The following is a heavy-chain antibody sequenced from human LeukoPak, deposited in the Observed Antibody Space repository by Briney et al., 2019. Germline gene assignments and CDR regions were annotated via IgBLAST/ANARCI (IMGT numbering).Heavy chain of an antibody. CDR2: INHSGST. D-gene: IGHD2-2*01. CDR1: GGSFSGYY. Sequence: SETLSLTCAVYGGSFSGYYWSWIRQPPGKGLEWIGEINHSGSTNYNPSLKSRVTISVDTSKNQFSLKLSSVTAADTAVYYCAGPSGLLSYYYYYGMDVWGQGTTVTVSS. J-gene: IGHJ6*02. CDR3: AGPSGLLSYYYYYGMDV. V-gene: IGHV4-34*01.